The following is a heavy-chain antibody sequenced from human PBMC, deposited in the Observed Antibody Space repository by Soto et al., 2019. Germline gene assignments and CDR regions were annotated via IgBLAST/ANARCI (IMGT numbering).Heavy chain of an antibody. V-gene: IGHV4-39*02. CDR1: GGSISSSSYY. CDR2: IYYSGST. J-gene: IGHJ4*02. D-gene: IGHD1-7*01. CDR3: AREDRVGMATISVGWNSAYFDY. Sequence: SETLSLTCTVSGGSISSSSYYWGWIRQPPGKGLEWIGSIYYSGSTYYNPSLKSRVTISVDTSKNQFSLKLSSVTAADTAVYYCAREDRVGMATISVGWNSAYFDYWGQGTLVTVSS.